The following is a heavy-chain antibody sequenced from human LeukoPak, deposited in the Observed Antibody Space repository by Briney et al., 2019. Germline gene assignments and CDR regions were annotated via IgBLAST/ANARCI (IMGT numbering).Heavy chain of an antibody. CDR1: GGSISSYY. CDR2: IYNSGST. V-gene: IGHV4-59*08. Sequence: TSETLSLTCIVSGGSISSYYWSWIRQPPGKGLECIGYIYNSGSTNYNPSLKSRVSISVDTSKNQFSLKLSSVTAADTAVYYCARSAIDAFDIWGQGTMVTVSS. CDR3: ARSAIDAFDI. J-gene: IGHJ3*02. D-gene: IGHD6-25*01.